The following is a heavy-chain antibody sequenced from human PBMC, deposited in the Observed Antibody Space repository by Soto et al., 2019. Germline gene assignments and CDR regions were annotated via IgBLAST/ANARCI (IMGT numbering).Heavy chain of an antibody. CDR1: GFTFSSYA. J-gene: IGHJ5*02. CDR3: EKKRPPYYDTIDT. V-gene: IGHV3-23*01. CDR2: VSGSGVDT. Sequence: GGSLRLSCAASGFTFSSYAMSWVRQAPGKGLEWVSSVSGSGVDTYYRDSVKGRFAISRDNSKNTVYLHMNSLRAEDTALYYCEKKRPPYYDTIDTWGQGTLVTVSS. D-gene: IGHD3-22*01.